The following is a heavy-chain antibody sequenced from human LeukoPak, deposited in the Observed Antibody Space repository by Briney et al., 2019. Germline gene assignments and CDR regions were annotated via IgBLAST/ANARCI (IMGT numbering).Heavy chain of an antibody. CDR3: ARAQSFIGRGDCYDY. CDR1: GGSISSGSYY. V-gene: IGHV4-61*02. Sequence: PSQTLSLTCTVSGGSISSGSYYWSWIRQPAGKGLEWIGRIYTSGSTNYNPSLKSRVTISVDTSKNQFSLKLSSVTAADTAVYYCARAQSFIGRGDCYDYWGQGTLVTVSS. CDR2: IYTSGST. J-gene: IGHJ4*02. D-gene: IGHD2-21*02.